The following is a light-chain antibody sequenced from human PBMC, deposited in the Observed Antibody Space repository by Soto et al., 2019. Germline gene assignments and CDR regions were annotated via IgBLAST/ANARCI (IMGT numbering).Light chain of an antibody. V-gene: IGKV1-5*01. J-gene: IGKJ1*01. CDR2: DAS. CDR1: QSISSS. Sequence: DIQRTQSPSTLSASVGYRVTITCRASQSISSSLAWYQQTLGEAPNLLIYDASALPRGVPSRFGGSGSGTEFTLTISRLQPDDFATYYCQQYNSYRTFGQGTKVDI. CDR3: QQYNSYRT.